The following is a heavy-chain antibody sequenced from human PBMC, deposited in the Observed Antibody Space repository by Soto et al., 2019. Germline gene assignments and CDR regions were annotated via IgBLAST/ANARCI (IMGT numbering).Heavy chain of an antibody. Sequence: GGSLRLSCAASGFTFSDYYMSWIRQATGKGLEWVSYISSSGSTIYYADSVKGRFTISRDNAKNSLYLQMNSPRAEDTAVYYCARDSSSWYFDYWGQGTLVTVSS. V-gene: IGHV3-11*01. D-gene: IGHD6-13*01. CDR1: GFTFSDYY. CDR2: ISSSGSTI. J-gene: IGHJ4*02. CDR3: ARDSSSWYFDY.